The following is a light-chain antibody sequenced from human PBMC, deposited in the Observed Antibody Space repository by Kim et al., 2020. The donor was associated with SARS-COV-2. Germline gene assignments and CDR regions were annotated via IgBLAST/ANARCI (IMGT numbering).Light chain of an antibody. CDR3: QLWATDTDHRV. Sequence: SYELTQPPSMSVAPGKTARITCGGNNIGGKVVHWFQLKPGQAPVLVMYHDSDRPSGIPERFSGSNSGNTATLTISRVEAGDEADYYCQLWATDTDHRVFGGGTQLTVL. CDR1: NIGGKV. J-gene: IGLJ3*02. CDR2: HDS. V-gene: IGLV3-21*01.